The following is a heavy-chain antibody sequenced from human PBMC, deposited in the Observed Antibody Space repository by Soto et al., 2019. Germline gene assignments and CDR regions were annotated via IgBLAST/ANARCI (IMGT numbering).Heavy chain of an antibody. J-gene: IGHJ4*02. CDR2: ISYDGMNK. D-gene: IGHD2-2*01. Sequence: PGGSLRLSCAASGFTFNYYAIHWVRQAPGKGLEWVSFISYDGMNKYYADSVRGRFTISRDNSKNTIYLQMNGLRAEDTAVYFCARDLSTKYTIDYWGQGTLVTV. CDR3: ARDLSTKYTIDY. CDR1: GFTFNYYA. V-gene: IGHV3-30*04.